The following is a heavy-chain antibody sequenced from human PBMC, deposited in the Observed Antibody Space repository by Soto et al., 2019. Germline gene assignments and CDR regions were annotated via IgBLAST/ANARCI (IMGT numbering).Heavy chain of an antibody. J-gene: IGHJ3*02. CDR2: IYHSGST. CDR1: GYSISSGYY. V-gene: IGHV4-38-2*02. D-gene: IGHD6-19*01. Sequence: SETLSLTCAVSGYSISSGYYWGWIRQPPGKGLEWIGSIYHSGSTYYNPSLKSRVTISVDTSKNQFSLKLSSVTAADTAGYYCAIEYSSGWDDVFDSRGKGARITVSS. CDR3: AIEYSSGWDDVFDS.